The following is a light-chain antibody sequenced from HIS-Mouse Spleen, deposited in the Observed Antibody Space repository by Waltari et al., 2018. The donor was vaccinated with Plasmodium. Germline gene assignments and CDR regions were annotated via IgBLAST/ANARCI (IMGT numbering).Light chain of an antibody. CDR1: QLGVKY. J-gene: IGLJ2*01. V-gene: IGLV3-1*01. CDR3: QAWDSSTVV. Sequence: SYELTQPPSVSVSPGQTASITSTGDQLGVKYACWYQPNPGQSPVLVIYQDSKRPSGIPERFSGSNSGNTATLTISGTQAMDEADYYCQAWDSSTVVFGGGTKLTVL. CDR2: QDS.